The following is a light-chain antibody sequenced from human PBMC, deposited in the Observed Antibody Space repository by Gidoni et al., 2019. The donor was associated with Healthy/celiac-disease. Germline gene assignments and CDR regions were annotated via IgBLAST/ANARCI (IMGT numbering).Light chain of an antibody. CDR3: QQYNSYSYT. J-gene: IGKJ2*01. V-gene: IGKV1-5*03. Sequence: DIQMTQSPSTLSASVGDRVTITCRASQSISSWLAWYQQKPGKAPKLLIYKASSLESGVPIRFSGSGSGTEFTLTISSLQPDDFATYYCQQYNSYSYTFGQXTKLEIK. CDR2: KAS. CDR1: QSISSW.